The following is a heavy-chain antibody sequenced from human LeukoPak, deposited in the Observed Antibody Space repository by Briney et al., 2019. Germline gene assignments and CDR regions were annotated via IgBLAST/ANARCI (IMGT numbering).Heavy chain of an antibody. Sequence: PSQTLSLTCTVSGGSISSGSYYWSWIRQPAGKGLEWIGYIYYSGSTNYNPSLKSRVTISVDTSKNQFSLKLSSVTAADTAVYYCAGGRWLQFFGYWGQGTLVTVSS. CDR3: AGGRWLQFFGY. J-gene: IGHJ4*02. CDR2: IYYSGST. CDR1: GGSISSGSYY. V-gene: IGHV4-61*10. D-gene: IGHD5-24*01.